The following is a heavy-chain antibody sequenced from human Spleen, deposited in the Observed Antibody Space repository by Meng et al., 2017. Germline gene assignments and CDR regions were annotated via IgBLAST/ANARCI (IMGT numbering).Heavy chain of an antibody. J-gene: IGHJ4*02. CDR1: GGFFSVYY. CDR2: INHSGST. CDR3: ARRHNWGWVPIDY. V-gene: IGHV4-34*01. Sequence: VQLQQGGAGRLKPSEALSLTGAVHGGFFSVYYWGWIRQPPGKGLEWIGEINHSGSTNYNPPLKSRVTISVDTSKNQFSLKLSSVTAADTAVYYCARRHNWGWVPIDYWGQGTLVTVSS. D-gene: IGHD7-27*01.